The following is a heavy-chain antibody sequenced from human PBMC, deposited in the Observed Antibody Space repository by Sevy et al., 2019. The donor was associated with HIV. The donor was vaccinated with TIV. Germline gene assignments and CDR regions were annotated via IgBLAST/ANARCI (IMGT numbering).Heavy chain of an antibody. CDR3: AKDLYYDTSLFDY. Sequence: GGSLRLSCAASGFTFSIYAMSWVRQAPGKGLEWVSGISGSYNSTYYADSVKGRFTISRDNSKNTLYLQMNSLRAEDTAVYYCAKDLYYDTSLFDYWGQGTLVTSPQ. J-gene: IGHJ4*02. V-gene: IGHV3-23*01. CDR2: ISGSYNST. CDR1: GFTFSIYA. D-gene: IGHD3-22*01.